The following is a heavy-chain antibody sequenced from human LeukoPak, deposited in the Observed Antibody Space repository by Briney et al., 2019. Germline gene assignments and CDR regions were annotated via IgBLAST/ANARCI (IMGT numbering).Heavy chain of an antibody. J-gene: IGHJ5*02. Sequence: KPSETLSLTCTVSGGSISSYYWSWIRQPPGKGLEWIGYIYYSGSTNYNPSLRSRVTISVDTSKNQFSLKLSSVTAADTAVYYCASLGSIAARRGGNWFDPWGQGTLVTVSS. D-gene: IGHD6-6*01. V-gene: IGHV4-59*12. CDR1: GGSISSYY. CDR2: IYYSGST. CDR3: ASLGSIAARRGGNWFDP.